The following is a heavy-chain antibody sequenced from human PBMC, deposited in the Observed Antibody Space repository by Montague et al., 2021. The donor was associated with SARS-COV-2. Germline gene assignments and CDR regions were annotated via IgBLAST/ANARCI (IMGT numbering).Heavy chain of an antibody. J-gene: IGHJ3*02. CDR2: IKEDGSEK. CDR1: GFTFSWFW. V-gene: IGHV3-7*01. CDR3: ARDGRYNDFWSGYYSPYPQKAAFDI. Sequence: SLRLSCAASGFTFSWFWMSWVRQAPGKGLEWVANIKEDGSEKNYVDSVKGRFTISRDNSKNSLYLQMNSLRAEDTAVYYCARDGRYNDFWSGYYSPYPQKAAFDIWGQGTMVTVSS. D-gene: IGHD3-3*01.